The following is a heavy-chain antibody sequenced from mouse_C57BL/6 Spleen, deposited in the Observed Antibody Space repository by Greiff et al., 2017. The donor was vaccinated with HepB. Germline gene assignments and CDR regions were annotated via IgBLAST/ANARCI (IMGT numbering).Heavy chain of an antibody. CDR1: GYTFTDYY. CDR3: ARWGYDYDVWFAY. J-gene: IGHJ3*01. CDR2: INPYNGGT. Sequence: VQLKESGPVLVKPGASVKMSCKASGYTFTDYYMNWVKQSHGKSLEWIGVINPYNGGTSYNQKFKGKATLTVDKSSSTAYMELNSLTSEDSAVYYCARWGYDYDVWFAYWGQGTLVTVSA. V-gene: IGHV1-19*01. D-gene: IGHD2-4*01.